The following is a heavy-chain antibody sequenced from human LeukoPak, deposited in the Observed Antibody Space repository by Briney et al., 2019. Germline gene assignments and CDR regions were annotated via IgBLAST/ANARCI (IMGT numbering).Heavy chain of an antibody. J-gene: IGHJ5*02. D-gene: IGHD6-19*01. CDR1: GGSINNNY. V-gene: IGHV4-59*08. CDR3: ARLFKRAVAGTKQYWFDP. Sequence: NASETLSLTCTVSGGSINNNYWSWIRQPPGKGLEWIGYLYYSGSTNYKPSLKSRVTISVDTSKTQFSLKLSSVTAADTAVYYCARLFKRAVAGTKQYWFDPWGQGTLVTVSS. CDR2: LYYSGST.